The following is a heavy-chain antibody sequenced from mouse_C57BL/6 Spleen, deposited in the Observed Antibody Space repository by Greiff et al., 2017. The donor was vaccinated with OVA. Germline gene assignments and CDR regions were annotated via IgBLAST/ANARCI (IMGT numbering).Heavy chain of an antibody. D-gene: IGHD4-1*01. CDR2: INPGSGGT. CDR3: AREKGGTGPFAY. V-gene: IGHV1-54*01. CDR1: GYAFTNYL. J-gene: IGHJ2*01. Sequence: QVQLQQSGAELVRPGTSVKVSCKASGYAFTNYLIEWVKQRPGQGLEWIGVINPGSGGTNYNEKFKGKATLTADKSSSTAYMQLSSLTSEDSTVYFCAREKGGTGPFAYWGQGTTLTVSS.